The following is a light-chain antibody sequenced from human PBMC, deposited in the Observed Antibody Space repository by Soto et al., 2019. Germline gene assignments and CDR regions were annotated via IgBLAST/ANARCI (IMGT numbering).Light chain of an antibody. CDR1: QSVSSSY. Sequence: EIVLTQSPGTLSLYPGERATLSFRASQSVSSSYLAWYQQKPGQAPRLLIYGASSRATGIPDRFSGSGSGTDFTLTISRLEPEDFAVYYCQQYGTAPITFGQRTRLEI. CDR2: GAS. CDR3: QQYGTAPIT. V-gene: IGKV3-20*01. J-gene: IGKJ5*01.